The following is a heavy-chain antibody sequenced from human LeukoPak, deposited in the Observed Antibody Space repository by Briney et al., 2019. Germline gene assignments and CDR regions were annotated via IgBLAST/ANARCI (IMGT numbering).Heavy chain of an antibody. CDR1: GFTFSSYS. CDR2: ISSSSSTI. J-gene: IGHJ4*02. V-gene: IGHV3-48*04. D-gene: IGHD3-9*01. Sequence: PGGSLRLSCAASGFTFSSYSMNWVRQAPGKGLEWVSYISSSSSTIYYADSVKGRFTISRDNAKNSLYLQMNSLRAEDTAVYYCARVTYYDILTGYYPGDNWGQGPLVTVSS. CDR3: ARVTYYDILTGYYPGDN.